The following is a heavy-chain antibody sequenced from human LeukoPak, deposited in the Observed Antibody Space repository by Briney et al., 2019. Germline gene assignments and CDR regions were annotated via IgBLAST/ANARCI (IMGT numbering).Heavy chain of an antibody. D-gene: IGHD6-19*01. CDR1: GFTFSTYN. Sequence: GGSLRLASAASGFTFSTYNMIWVRQARVKGLEWVSSMRCRSNYIHYADSAKCRFAIPRDNAKRSLHLQSNSLRADDTAVYYCERLASSDWFSDYWGQGTLVTVSS. CDR3: ERLASSDWFSDY. CDR2: MRCRSNYI. J-gene: IGHJ4*02. V-gene: IGHV3-21*01.